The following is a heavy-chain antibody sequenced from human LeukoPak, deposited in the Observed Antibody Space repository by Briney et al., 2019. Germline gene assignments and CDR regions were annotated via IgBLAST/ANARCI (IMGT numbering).Heavy chain of an antibody. D-gene: IGHD3-10*01. Sequence: GGSLRLSCAASGFTFRTYGMHWVRQAPGKGLEWVATISHDGTNKNYGDSVKGRFTISRDNSWNTLYLQMNSLRPEDTAVYHCAKDWGNYFASGSSYLDYWGQGTLVTASS. CDR2: ISHDGTNK. J-gene: IGHJ4*02. CDR1: GFTFRTYG. V-gene: IGHV3-30*18. CDR3: AKDWGNYFASGSSYLDY.